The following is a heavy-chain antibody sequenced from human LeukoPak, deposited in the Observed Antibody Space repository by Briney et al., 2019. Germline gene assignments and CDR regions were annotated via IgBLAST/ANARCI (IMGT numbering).Heavy chain of an antibody. V-gene: IGHV3-30*18. Sequence: GGSLRLSCAGSGFIFSNHGTHWVRQAPGKGLEWVAVISKDGGTDYYADSVKGRFTISRDNSKSTMYLQMDSLRPDDTAVYYCTKDRWGYSYTNCFDYWGQGTLVTVSS. CDR2: ISKDGGTD. J-gene: IGHJ4*02. D-gene: IGHD5-18*01. CDR1: GFIFSNHG. CDR3: TKDRWGYSYTNCFDY.